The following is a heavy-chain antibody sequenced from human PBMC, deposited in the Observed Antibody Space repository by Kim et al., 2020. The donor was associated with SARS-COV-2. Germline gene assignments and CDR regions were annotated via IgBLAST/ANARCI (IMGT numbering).Heavy chain of an antibody. V-gene: IGHV3-30*04. D-gene: IGHD3-16*01. CDR3: ARDGLGDTGYGMDV. CDR1: GFTFSSYA. Sequence: GGSLRLSCAASGFTFSSYAMHWVRQAPGKGLEWVAVISYDGSNKYYADSVKGRFTISRDNSKNTLYLQMNSLRAEDTAVYYCARDGLGDTGYGMDVWGQGPTVPASS. J-gene: IGHJ6*02. CDR2: ISYDGSNK.